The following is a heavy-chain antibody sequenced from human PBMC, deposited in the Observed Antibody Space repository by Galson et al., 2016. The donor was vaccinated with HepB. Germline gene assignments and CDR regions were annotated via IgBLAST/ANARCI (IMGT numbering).Heavy chain of an antibody. Sequence: LRLSCAASGFSFSNYWMYWARQVPGKGPEWLSRINSDATTINYADSVKGRFTISRDNAKNTVYLQMNSLRADDKAVYYCATDTAVGIWGQGTLVTVSS. D-gene: IGHD1-14*01. V-gene: IGHV3-74*01. CDR3: ATDTAVGI. J-gene: IGHJ4*02. CDR1: GFSFSNYW. CDR2: INSDATTI.